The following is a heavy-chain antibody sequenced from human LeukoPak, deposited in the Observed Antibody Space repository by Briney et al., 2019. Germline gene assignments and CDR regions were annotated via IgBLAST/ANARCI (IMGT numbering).Heavy chain of an antibody. CDR1: GFTFSSYA. V-gene: IGHV3-66*01. CDR2: IYSGGYT. D-gene: IGHD3-10*01. Sequence: GGSLRLPCAASGFTFSSYAMSWVRQAPGKGLEWVSVIYSGGYTYYADSVKGRFTISRDNSKNTLYLQMNSLRAEDTAVYYCARDLELLGGGTPLFGYWGQGTLVTVSS. J-gene: IGHJ4*02. CDR3: ARDLELLGGGTPLFGY.